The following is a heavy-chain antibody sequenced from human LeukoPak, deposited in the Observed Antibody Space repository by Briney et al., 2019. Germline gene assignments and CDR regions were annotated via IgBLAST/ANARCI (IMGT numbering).Heavy chain of an antibody. Sequence: SQTLSLTCDISGDIDSSNSGASNCIRQSPSGGLEWLGRTYYRSKWYNDYAVSVKSRITINPDTSKNQFSLQLNSVTPEDTAVYYCARGSGDTRHFDYWGQGTLVTVSS. J-gene: IGHJ4*02. CDR3: ARGSGDTRHFDY. CDR1: GDIDSSNSGA. CDR2: TYYRSKWYN. D-gene: IGHD2-21*02. V-gene: IGHV6-1*01.